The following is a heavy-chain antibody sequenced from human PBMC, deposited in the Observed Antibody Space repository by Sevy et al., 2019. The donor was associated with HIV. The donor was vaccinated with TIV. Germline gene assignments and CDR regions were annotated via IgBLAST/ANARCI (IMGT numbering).Heavy chain of an antibody. D-gene: IGHD1-26*01. V-gene: IGHV3-74*01. CDR1: GFTFSNYW. CDR3: ARGTRGTFGN. CDR2: INTDGESI. J-gene: IGHJ4*02. Sequence: GGSLRRSCAASGFTFSNYWMHWVRQAPGKGLVWVSHINTDGESIRYADSVKGGFTISRDNAKNTLYLQVNRLRAEDTDVYYCARGTRGTFGNWGQGTLVTVSS.